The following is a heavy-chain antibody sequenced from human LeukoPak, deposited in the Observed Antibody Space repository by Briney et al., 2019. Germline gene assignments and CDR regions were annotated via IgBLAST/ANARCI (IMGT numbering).Heavy chain of an antibody. Sequence: PGGSLRLSCTVSGFTVRSNHMAWVRQAPGKGLQWVSVVYDGDNTYYADSVKGRFTISRDNSKNTLYLQMNSLRAEDTAVYYCAKDPKTVVVVAVGWFDPWGQGTLVTVSS. D-gene: IGHD2-15*01. CDR1: GFTVRSNH. CDR2: VYDGDNT. J-gene: IGHJ5*02. V-gene: IGHV3-53*01. CDR3: AKDPKTVVVVAVGWFDP.